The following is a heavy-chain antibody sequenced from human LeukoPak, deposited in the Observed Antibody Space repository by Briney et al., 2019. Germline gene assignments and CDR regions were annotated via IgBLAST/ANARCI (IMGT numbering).Heavy chain of an antibody. Sequence: SETLSLTCTFSGGSISSYHWNWIRQTPGKGLEWIGYMYYTGVSNYNPSLKSRVAISVDSSKNQFSPKVTSVTAADTAIYYCTTIKRGDIFGYFDFWGQGALVTVSS. CDR3: TTIKRGDIFGYFDF. J-gene: IGHJ4*02. D-gene: IGHD5-18*01. CDR2: MYYTGVS. CDR1: GGSISSYH. V-gene: IGHV4-59*01.